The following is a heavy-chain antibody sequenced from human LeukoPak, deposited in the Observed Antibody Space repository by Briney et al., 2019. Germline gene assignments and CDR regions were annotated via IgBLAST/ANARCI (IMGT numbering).Heavy chain of an antibody. D-gene: IGHD6-13*01. CDR1: GFAFSSYV. V-gene: IGHV3-23*01. CDR3: AKVDGVRAAPGRGRVDS. CDR2: ISGSGGTT. Sequence: GGSLRLSCAASGFAFSSYVMTWVRQAPGKGLEWVSGISGSGGTTYDADSVKGRFTVSRDNSKSTLYLQLNSLRVEDTAVYYCAKVDGVRAAPGRGRVDSWGQGTLVTVSS. J-gene: IGHJ4*02.